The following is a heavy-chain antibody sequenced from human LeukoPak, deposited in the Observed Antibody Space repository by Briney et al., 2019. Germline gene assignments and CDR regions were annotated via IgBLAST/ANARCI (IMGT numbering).Heavy chain of an antibody. CDR2: ISAYNGNT. V-gene: IGHV1-18*01. J-gene: IGHJ4*02. D-gene: IGHD3-22*01. Sequence: GASVKVSCKASGYTFTSYGISWVRQAPGQGLEWMGWISAYNGNTNYAQKLQGRVTMTTDTSTSTAYMELRSLRSDDTAVYYCARVSNYYDSSGYFDYWGQGTLVTVSS. CDR3: ARVSNYYDSSGYFDY. CDR1: GYTFTSYG.